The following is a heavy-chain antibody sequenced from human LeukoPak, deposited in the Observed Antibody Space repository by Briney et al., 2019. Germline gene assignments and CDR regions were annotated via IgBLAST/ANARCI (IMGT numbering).Heavy chain of an antibody. Sequence: SGGSLRLSCAASGLTFSSYAMSWVRQAPGKGLEWVSAISGSGGSTYYADSVKGRFTISRDNSKNTLYLQMNSLRAEDTAVYYCAKGGNWELLSYWGQGTLVTVSS. CDR3: AKGGNWELLSY. J-gene: IGHJ4*02. CDR1: GLTFSSYA. D-gene: IGHD1-26*01. CDR2: ISGSGGST. V-gene: IGHV3-23*01.